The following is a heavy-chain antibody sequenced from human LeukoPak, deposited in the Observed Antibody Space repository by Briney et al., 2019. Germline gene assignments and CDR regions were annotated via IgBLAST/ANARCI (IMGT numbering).Heavy chain of an antibody. CDR2: ISDYNGNT. V-gene: IGHV1-18*01. CDR1: GYTFTSYG. D-gene: IGHD3-16*02. Sequence: ASVKVSCKASGYTFTSYGISWVRQAPGQGLEWMGWISDYNGNTNYAQKLQGRVTMTTDTSTSTAYMELRSLRSDDTAVYYCARVPAFMALRLGELSSSPHYWGQGTLVTVSS. CDR3: ARVPAFMALRLGELSSSPHY. J-gene: IGHJ4*02.